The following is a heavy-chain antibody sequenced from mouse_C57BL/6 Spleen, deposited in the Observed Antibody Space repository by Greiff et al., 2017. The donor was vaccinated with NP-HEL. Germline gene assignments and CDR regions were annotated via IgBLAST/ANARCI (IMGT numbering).Heavy chain of an antibody. D-gene: IGHD2-4*01. V-gene: IGHV1-74*01. CDR1: GFTFTDYY. J-gene: IGHJ3*01. CDR3: AIPNFYYDYVAWFAY. Sequence: VQLQQSGPVLVKPGPSVKISCKASGFTFTDYYMHWVKQRPGQGLEWIGRIHPSDSDTNYNQKFKGKATLTVDKSSSTAYMQLSSLTSEDSAVYYCAIPNFYYDYVAWFAYWGQGTLVTVSA. CDR2: IHPSDSDT.